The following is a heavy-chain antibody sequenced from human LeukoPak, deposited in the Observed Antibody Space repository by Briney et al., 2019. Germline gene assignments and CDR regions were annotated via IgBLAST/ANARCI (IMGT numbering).Heavy chain of an antibody. CDR3: AREVDSGSPGPGY. CDR1: GFTFSTYA. Sequence: GGSLRLSCAASGFTFSTYAMSWARQAPGKGLEWVAVIWYDGSNKYYADSVKGRFTISRDNSKNTLYLQMNSLRAEDTAVYYCAREVDSGSPGPGYWGQGTLVTVSS. CDR2: IWYDGSNK. D-gene: IGHD5-12*01. J-gene: IGHJ4*02. V-gene: IGHV3-33*08.